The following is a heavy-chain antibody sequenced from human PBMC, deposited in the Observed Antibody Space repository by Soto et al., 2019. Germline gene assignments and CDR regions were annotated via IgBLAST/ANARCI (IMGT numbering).Heavy chain of an antibody. D-gene: IGHD1-26*01. CDR2: ISYTGST. Sequence: QVQLQESGPGLVKPSETLSLTCTVSGGSVTSSSNYWSWNRQPPGKGLEWFGYISYTGSTNYNPAHKTRATRSVDTSKNHFPLTLTSVTAADTAVYYCARGLGSYSGQGTLVTVSS. CDR1: GGSVTSSSNY. V-gene: IGHV4-61*03. CDR3: ARGLGSY. J-gene: IGHJ4*02.